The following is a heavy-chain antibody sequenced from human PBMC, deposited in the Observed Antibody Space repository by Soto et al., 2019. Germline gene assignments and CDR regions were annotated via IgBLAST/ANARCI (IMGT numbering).Heavy chain of an antibody. J-gene: IGHJ4*02. D-gene: IGHD4-17*01. CDR2: IAYDGSNK. CDR3: ARESYGDYFFDY. CDR1: GFTFRSYA. Sequence: QVQLVESGGGVVQPGRSLRLSCAASGFTFRSYAMHWVRQAPGKGLEWVAVIAYDGSNKYYADSVKGRFTISRDNSKNTLYLQINRLRAEDTAVYYCARESYGDYFFDYWGQGTLVTVSS. V-gene: IGHV3-30*04.